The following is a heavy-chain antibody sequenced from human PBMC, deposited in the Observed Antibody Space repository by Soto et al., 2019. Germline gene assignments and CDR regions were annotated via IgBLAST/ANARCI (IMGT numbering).Heavy chain of an antibody. CDR1: GFTFSSYW. J-gene: IGHJ4*02. Sequence: PGGSLRLSCAASGFTFSSYWMHWVRQAPGKGLVWVSRINSDGSSTSYADSVKGRFTISRDNAKNTLYLQMNSLRAEDTAVYYCARVGAAAGNFDYWGQGTLVTVSS. V-gene: IGHV3-74*01. D-gene: IGHD6-13*01. CDR3: ARVGAAAGNFDY. CDR2: INSDGSST.